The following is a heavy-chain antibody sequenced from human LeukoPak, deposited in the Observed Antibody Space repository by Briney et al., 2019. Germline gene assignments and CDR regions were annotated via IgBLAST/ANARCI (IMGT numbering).Heavy chain of an antibody. D-gene: IGHD4-17*01. CDR3: ARHRWVTTGWYFDL. CDR2: IDNSGST. CDR1: GDSISTYY. V-gene: IGHV4-59*08. Sequence: PSETLSLTCTIFGDSISTYYWSWIRQSPGKGLEWVGSIDNSGSTSHNPSLKSRVTISVDTSKDQFSLRVTSMTAADTAVYYCARHRWVTTGWYFDLWGRGTLVSVSS. J-gene: IGHJ2*01.